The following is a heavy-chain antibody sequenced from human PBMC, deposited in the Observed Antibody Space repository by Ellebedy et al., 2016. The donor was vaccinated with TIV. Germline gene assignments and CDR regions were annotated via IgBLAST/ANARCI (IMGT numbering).Heavy chain of an antibody. D-gene: IGHD3-9*01. CDR3: ARDLVHILTGVYGMDV. CDR2: INPNSGGT. Sequence: ASVKVSXXASGYTFTGYYMHWVRQAPGQGLEWMGWINPNSGGTNYAQKFQGWVTMTRDTSISTAYMELSRLRSDDTAVYYCARDLVHILTGVYGMDVWGQGTTVTVSS. V-gene: IGHV1-2*04. CDR1: GYTFTGYY. J-gene: IGHJ6*02.